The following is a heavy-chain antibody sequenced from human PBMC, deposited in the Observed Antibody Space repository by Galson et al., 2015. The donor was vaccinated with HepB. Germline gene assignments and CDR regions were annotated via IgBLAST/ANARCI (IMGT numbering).Heavy chain of an antibody. CDR2: ISYDGSNK. CDR3: ARDPLPPYGSGSFDY. J-gene: IGHJ4*02. CDR1: GFTFSSYA. V-gene: IGHV3-30-3*01. D-gene: IGHD3-10*01. Sequence: SLRLSCAASGFTFSSYAMHWVRQAPGEGLEWVAVISYDGSNKYYADSVKGRFTISRDNSKNTLYLQMNSLGAEDTAVYYCARDPLPPYGSGSFDYWGQGTLVTVSS.